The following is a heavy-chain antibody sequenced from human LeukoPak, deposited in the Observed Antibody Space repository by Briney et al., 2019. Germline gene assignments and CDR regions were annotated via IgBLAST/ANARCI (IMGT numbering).Heavy chain of an antibody. CDR1: GYTLITYY. Sequence: ASVKVSCKASGYTLITYYMHWVRQAPGQGLEWVGLINPSGDSTTYAQKFQGRVTMTRNTSISTAYMELSSLRSEDTAVYYCARAGGTSSSDYWGQGTLVTVSS. J-gene: IGHJ4*02. D-gene: IGHD6-6*01. CDR3: ARAGGTSSSDY. CDR2: INPSGDST. V-gene: IGHV1-46*01.